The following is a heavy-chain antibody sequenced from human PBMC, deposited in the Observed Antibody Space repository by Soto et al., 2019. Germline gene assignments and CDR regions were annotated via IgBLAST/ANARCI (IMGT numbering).Heavy chain of an antibody. V-gene: IGHV1-18*01. Sequence: ASVKVSCKTSGYSFTTYGISWVRQAPGQGLEWMGWTSSNNGKTKYAQKFQGRVTMTTDTSTSTAYMELRSLRSDDTAVYYCARDLEPIVVVVDALDYWGQGTLVTVSS. J-gene: IGHJ4*02. D-gene: IGHD2-15*01. CDR1: GYSFTTYG. CDR2: TSSNNGKT. CDR3: ARDLEPIVVVVDALDY.